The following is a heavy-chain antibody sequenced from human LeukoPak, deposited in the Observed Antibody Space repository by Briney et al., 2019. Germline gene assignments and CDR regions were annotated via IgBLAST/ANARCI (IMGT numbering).Heavy chain of an antibody. CDR1: GGSINNHY. V-gene: IGHV4-59*08. Sequence: SETLSLTCTVSGGSINNHYWTWIRQTPGKGLEWIGDIHYTGTTKYNPSLKSRVTISIDTSKNQFSLKLSSVTAADTAVYHCARRGWGSLDHSFDYWGQGTLVTVSS. J-gene: IGHJ4*02. CDR2: IHYTGTT. D-gene: IGHD7-27*01. CDR3: ARRGWGSLDHSFDY.